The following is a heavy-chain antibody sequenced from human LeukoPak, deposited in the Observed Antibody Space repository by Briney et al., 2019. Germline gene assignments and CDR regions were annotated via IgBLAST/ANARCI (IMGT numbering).Heavy chain of an antibody. V-gene: IGHV1-46*01. CDR2: VNPSGGST. CDR1: GYIFTSYY. Sequence: GASVKLSCKASGYIFTSYYLHWVQQAPGQGLEWMGMVNPSGGSTSYAQKFQGRVTMTRDTSTTTVYMELSSLRSDDTAVYYCARDWYCPSRRCFDTLDISGQGTMVTVSS. CDR3: ARDWYCPSRRCFDTLDI. D-gene: IGHD2-2*01. J-gene: IGHJ3*02.